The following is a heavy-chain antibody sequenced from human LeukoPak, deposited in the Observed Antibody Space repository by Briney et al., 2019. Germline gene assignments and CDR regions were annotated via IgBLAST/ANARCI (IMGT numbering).Heavy chain of an antibody. J-gene: IGHJ2*01. Sequence: SETLSLTCTVSGGSISSGGYYWSWIRQHPGKGLEWIGYIYYSGSTYYNPSLKSRVTVSVDTSKNQFSLKLSSVTAADTAVYYCARAQVYSWYFDLWGRGTLVTVSS. CDR1: GGSISSGGYY. V-gene: IGHV4-31*03. CDR2: IYYSGST. CDR3: ARAQVYSWYFDL. D-gene: IGHD4-11*01.